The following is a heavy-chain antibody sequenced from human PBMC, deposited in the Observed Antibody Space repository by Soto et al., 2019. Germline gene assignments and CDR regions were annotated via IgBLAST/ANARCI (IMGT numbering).Heavy chain of an antibody. Sequence: SETLSLTCSVSGGSISSGDYYWSWIRQPPGKGLEWIGYIYYSGSTHYNPSLKSRVTISVDTSKNQFSLKLSSVTAADTAVYYCARDRDPKSYYDILTGLDYYGMDVWGQGTTVTVSS. V-gene: IGHV4-30-4*01. CDR1: GGSISSGDYY. J-gene: IGHJ6*02. CDR2: IYYSGST. D-gene: IGHD3-9*01. CDR3: ARDRDPKSYYDILTGLDYYGMDV.